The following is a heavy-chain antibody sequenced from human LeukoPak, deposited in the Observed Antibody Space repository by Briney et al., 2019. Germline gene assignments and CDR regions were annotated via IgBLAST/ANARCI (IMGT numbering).Heavy chain of an antibody. CDR3: ARGQLERRGNWFDP. J-gene: IGHJ5*02. V-gene: IGHV4-30-2*01. CDR2: IYHSGST. CDR1: GGSISSGDYF. D-gene: IGHD1-1*01. Sequence: PSQTLSLTCNVSGGSISSGDYFWNWIRQPPGKGLEWIGYIYHSGSTYYNPSLKSRVTISVDRSKNQFSLKLSSVTAADTAVYYCARGQLERRGNWFDPWGQGTLVTVSS.